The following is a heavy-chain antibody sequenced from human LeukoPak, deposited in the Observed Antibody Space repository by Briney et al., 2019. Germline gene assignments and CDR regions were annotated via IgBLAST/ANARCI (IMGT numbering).Heavy chain of an antibody. V-gene: IGHV4-34*01. CDR2: INHSGST. Sequence: SETLSLTCGVYGGSFSDYYWSWIRQPPGKGLEWIGKINHSGSTNYNPSLKSRVTISVDTSKNQFSLKLSSVTAADTAVYYCARGRIFMVRGVIKNYFDYWGQGTLVTVSS. J-gene: IGHJ4*02. CDR1: GGSFSDYY. CDR3: ARGRIFMVRGVIKNYFDY. D-gene: IGHD3-10*01.